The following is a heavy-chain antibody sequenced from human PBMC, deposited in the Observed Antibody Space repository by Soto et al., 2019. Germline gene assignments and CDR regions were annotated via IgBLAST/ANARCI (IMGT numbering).Heavy chain of an antibody. Sequence: EVQLVESGGGLVKPGGSLRLSCAASGFTFSSYSMNWVRQAPGKGLEWVSSISSSSSYIYYADSVKCRFTISRDNAKNSLYLQMNSPRAEDTAVYYCARDVYSSSRYFDYWGQGTLVTVSS. CDR1: GFTFSSYS. CDR3: ARDVYSSSRYFDY. D-gene: IGHD6-6*01. V-gene: IGHV3-21*01. CDR2: ISSSSSYI. J-gene: IGHJ4*02.